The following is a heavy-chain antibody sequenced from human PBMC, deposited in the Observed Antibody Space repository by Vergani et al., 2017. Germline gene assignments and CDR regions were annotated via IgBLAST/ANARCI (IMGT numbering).Heavy chain of an antibody. Sequence: EVQLVESGGGLVQPGGSLRLSCAASGFTVSSNYMSWVRQAPGKGLEWVSVIYSGGSTYYADSVKGRFTISRDNSKNTLYLQMNSLGAEDTAVYYCAREISSGWPFDYWGQGTLVTVSS. V-gene: IGHV3-66*02. CDR1: GFTVSSNY. J-gene: IGHJ4*02. CDR2: IYSGGST. D-gene: IGHD6-19*01. CDR3: AREISSGWPFDY.